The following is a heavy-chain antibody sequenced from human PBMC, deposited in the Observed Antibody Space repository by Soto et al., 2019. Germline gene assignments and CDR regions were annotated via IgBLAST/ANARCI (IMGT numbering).Heavy chain of an antibody. J-gene: IGHJ4*02. D-gene: IGHD3-22*01. CDR1: GFTFSSYS. CDR3: ARVYYDSSGYYRHFDY. CDR2: ISSSSSYI. Sequence: VQLVESGGGLVKPGGSLRLSCAASGFTFSSYSMNWVRQAPGKGLEWVSSISSSSSYIYYADSVKGRFTISRDNAKNSLYLQMNSLRAEDTAVYYCARVYYDSSGYYRHFDYWGQGTLVTVSS. V-gene: IGHV3-21*01.